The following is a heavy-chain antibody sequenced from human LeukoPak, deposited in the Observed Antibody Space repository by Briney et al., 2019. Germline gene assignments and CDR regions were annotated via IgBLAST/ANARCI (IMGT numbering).Heavy chain of an antibody. CDR1: GFTFDDYA. CDR3: VKGTTMSYYYYYMDV. D-gene: IGHD1-1*01. CDR2: ISWNSGSI. Sequence: PGGSLRLSCAASGFTFDDYAMHWVRQAPGKGLEWLSGISWNSGSIVYADSVKGRFTISRDNAKNSLYLQMNSLRAEDTALYYCVKGTTMSYYYYYMDVWGKGTTVTVSS. V-gene: IGHV3-9*01. J-gene: IGHJ6*03.